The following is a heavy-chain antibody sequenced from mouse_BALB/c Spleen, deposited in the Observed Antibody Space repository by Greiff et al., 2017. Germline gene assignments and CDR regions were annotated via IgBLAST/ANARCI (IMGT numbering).Heavy chain of an antibody. CDR2: IYPGDGDT. Sequence: VQLQQSGAELARPGASVKLSCKASGYTFTSYWMQWVKQRPGQGLEWIGAIYPGDGDTRYTQKFKGKATLTADKSSSTAYMQLSSLASEDSAVYYCAKKGYDGYWDYWGQGTTLTVSS. CDR3: AKKGYDGYWDY. V-gene: IGHV1-87*01. D-gene: IGHD2-3*01. CDR1: GYTFTSYW. J-gene: IGHJ2*01.